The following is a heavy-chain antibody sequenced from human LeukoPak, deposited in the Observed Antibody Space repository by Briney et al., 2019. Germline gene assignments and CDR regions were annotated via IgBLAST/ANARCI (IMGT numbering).Heavy chain of an antibody. D-gene: IGHD3-10*01. J-gene: IGHJ4*02. V-gene: IGHV3-48*04. CDR3: ARNWFGEPMGYYFDY. CDR1: GFTFSSYS. CDR2: ITTSSSTT. Sequence: GGSLRLSCAASGFTFSSYSMNWVRQAPGKGLEWVSYITTSSSTTYYADSVKGRFTISRDNAKNSLYLQMNSLRAEDTALYYCARNWFGEPMGYYFDYWGQGTLVTVSS.